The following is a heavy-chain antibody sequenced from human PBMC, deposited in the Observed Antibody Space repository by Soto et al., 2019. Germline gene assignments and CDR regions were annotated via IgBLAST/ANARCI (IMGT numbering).Heavy chain of an antibody. CDR3: ARGGIMITFGGVIEFTTPEYYFDY. CDR2: IYYSGST. J-gene: IGHJ4*02. Sequence: SETLSLTCTVSGGSISSGGYYWSWIRQHPGKGLEWIGYIYYSGSTYYNPSLKSRVTISVDTSKNQFSLKLSSVTAADTAVYYCARGGIMITFGGVIEFTTPEYYFDYWGQGTLVTVSS. V-gene: IGHV4-31*03. CDR1: GGSISSGGYY. D-gene: IGHD3-16*02.